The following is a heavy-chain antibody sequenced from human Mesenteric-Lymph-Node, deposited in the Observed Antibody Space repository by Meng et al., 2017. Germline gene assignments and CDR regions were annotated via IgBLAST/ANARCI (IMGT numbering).Heavy chain of an antibody. Sequence: GGSLRLSCAASGFTFSSYEMNWVRQAPGKGLEWVSYISSSGSTIYYADSVKGRFTISRDNAKNSLYLQMNSLRAEDTAVYYCARSVYDILTGYYFDYWGQGTLVTVSS. CDR2: ISSSGSTI. CDR3: ARSVYDILTGYYFDY. D-gene: IGHD3-9*01. V-gene: IGHV3-48*03. J-gene: IGHJ4*02. CDR1: GFTFSSYE.